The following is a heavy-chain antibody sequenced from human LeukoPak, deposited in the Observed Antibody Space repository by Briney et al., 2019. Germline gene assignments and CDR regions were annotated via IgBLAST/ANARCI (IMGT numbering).Heavy chain of an antibody. J-gene: IGHJ3*01. CDR1: GSTFSSHT. Sequence: GGSLRLSCAASGSTFSSHTMNWVRQAPGKGLEWLGFIRSTIYGGTTDYAASVKGRFTISRDDSKSIAYLQMNSLKTEDTAMYYCTRDYPASFDVWGQGTLVTVSS. CDR3: TRDYPASFDV. V-gene: IGHV3-49*04. CDR2: IRSTIYGGTT.